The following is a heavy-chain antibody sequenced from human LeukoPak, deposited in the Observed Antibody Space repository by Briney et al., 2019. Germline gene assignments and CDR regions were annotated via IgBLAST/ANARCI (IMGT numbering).Heavy chain of an antibody. CDR1: GFTFSSYW. J-gene: IGHJ3*02. Sequence: GGSLRLSCAASGFTFSSYWMHWVRQAPGKELVWVSRINSDGSSTSYADSVKGRFTISRDNAKNTLYLQMNSLRAEDTAVYYCARAPRSIGIQLWFGDAFDIWGQGTMVTVSS. D-gene: IGHD5-18*01. CDR2: INSDGSST. CDR3: ARAPRSIGIQLWFGDAFDI. V-gene: IGHV3-74*01.